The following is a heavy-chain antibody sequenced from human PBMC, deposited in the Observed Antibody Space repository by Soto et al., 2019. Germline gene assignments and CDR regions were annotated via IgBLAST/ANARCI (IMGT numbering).Heavy chain of an antibody. V-gene: IGHV3-66*01. CDR1: GFTVSSNY. CDR3: ARAHGDYGESAFDI. D-gene: IGHD4-17*01. Sequence: GGSLRLSCAASGFTVSSNYMSWVRQAPGKGLEWVSVIYSGGSTYYADSVKGRFTISRDNSKNTLYLQMNSLRAEDTAVYYCARAHGDYGESAFDIWGQGTMVTVSS. J-gene: IGHJ3*02. CDR2: IYSGGST.